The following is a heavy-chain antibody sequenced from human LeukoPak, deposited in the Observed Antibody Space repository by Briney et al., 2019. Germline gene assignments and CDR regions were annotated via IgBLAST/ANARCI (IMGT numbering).Heavy chain of an antibody. CDR2: IRYDGSNK. CDR3: ARDHWAGIAAAGDFDY. D-gene: IGHD6-13*01. J-gene: IGHJ4*02. CDR1: GFTFSSYA. Sequence: HTGGTLRLSCAASGFTFSSYAMGWVRQAPGKGLEWVAFIRYDGSNKYYADSVKGRFTISRDNSKNTLYLQMNSLRAEDTAVYYCARDHWAGIAAAGDFDYWGQGTLVTVSS. V-gene: IGHV3-30*02.